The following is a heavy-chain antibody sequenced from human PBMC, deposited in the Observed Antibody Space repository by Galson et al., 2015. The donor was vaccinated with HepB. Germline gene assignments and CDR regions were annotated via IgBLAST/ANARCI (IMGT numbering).Heavy chain of an antibody. Sequence: SLRLSCAASGFTFDDYAMHWVRQAPGKGLEWVSGISWNSGSIGYADSVKGRFTISRDNAKNSLYLQMNSLRAEDTALYYCAKERPAAARHAFDIWGQGTMVTVSS. CDR1: GFTFDDYA. V-gene: IGHV3-9*01. CDR3: AKERPAAARHAFDI. CDR2: ISWNSGSI. D-gene: IGHD6-13*01. J-gene: IGHJ3*02.